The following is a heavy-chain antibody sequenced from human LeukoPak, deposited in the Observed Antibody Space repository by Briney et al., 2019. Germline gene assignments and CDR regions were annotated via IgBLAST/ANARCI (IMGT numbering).Heavy chain of an antibody. CDR2: ISWNSGSI. D-gene: IGHD3-10*01. Sequence: PGGSLRLSCAASGFTFSSYAMHWVRQAPGKGLEGVSGISWNSGSIGYADSVKGRFTISRDNAKNSLYLQMNSLRAEDTALYYCAKGRYYGSGTDRGPVNYWGQGTLVTVSS. J-gene: IGHJ4*02. CDR1: GFTFSSYA. V-gene: IGHV3-9*01. CDR3: AKGRYYGSGTDRGPVNY.